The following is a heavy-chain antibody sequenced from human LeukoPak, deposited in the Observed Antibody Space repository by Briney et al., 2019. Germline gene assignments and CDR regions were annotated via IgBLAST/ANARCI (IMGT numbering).Heavy chain of an antibody. CDR2: FDPEDGET. Sequence: GASVKVSCKVSGYTLTELSMHWVRQAPGKGLEWMGGFDPEDGETIYAQKFQGRVTITTDESTSTAYMELSSLRSEDTAVYYCARGIIYCTNGVCYTPDHYYYYMDVWGKGTTVTVSS. CDR3: ARGIIYCTNGVCYTPDHYYYYMDV. CDR1: GYTLTELS. D-gene: IGHD2-8*01. J-gene: IGHJ6*03. V-gene: IGHV1-24*01.